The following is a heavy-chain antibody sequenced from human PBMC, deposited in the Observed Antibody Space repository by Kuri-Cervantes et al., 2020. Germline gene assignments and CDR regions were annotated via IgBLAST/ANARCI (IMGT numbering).Heavy chain of an antibody. D-gene: IGHD2-8*01. Sequence: ASVKVSCKASGGTFSSYAIHWVRQAPGQRLEWMGWINAGNGNTKYSQKFQGRVTITRDTSASTAYMDLSSLRSEDTAVYYCARDQDCTNGICIPDFWGQGTLVTVSS. CDR1: GGTFSSYA. CDR2: INAGNGNT. V-gene: IGHV1-3*01. J-gene: IGHJ4*02. CDR3: ARDQDCTNGICIPDF.